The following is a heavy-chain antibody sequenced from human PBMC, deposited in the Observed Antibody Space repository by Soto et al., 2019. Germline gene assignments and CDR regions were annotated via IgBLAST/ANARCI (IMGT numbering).Heavy chain of an antibody. J-gene: IGHJ6*02. D-gene: IGHD3-10*01. CDR3: SSMDYYGSGSYYESYYYYGMDV. CDR1: GYTFTSYG. Sequence: QVQLVQSGAEVKKPGASVKVSCKASGYTFTSYGISWVRQAPGQGLEWMGWISAYNGNTNYAQKLQGRGTMTTDTSTSKAYMELRSLSSDDTAVYYCSSMDYYGSGSYYESYYYYGMDVWGQGTTVTVSS. V-gene: IGHV1-18*01. CDR2: ISAYNGNT.